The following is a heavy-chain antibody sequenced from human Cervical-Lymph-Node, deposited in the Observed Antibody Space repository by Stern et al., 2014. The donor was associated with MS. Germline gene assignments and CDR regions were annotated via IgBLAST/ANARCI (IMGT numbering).Heavy chain of an antibody. D-gene: IGHD2-15*01. J-gene: IGHJ4*02. V-gene: IGHV3-9*01. CDR2: ISWNSGNI. CDR1: GFTFDDYA. CDR3: AKDINLRGTYYFDY. Sequence: EVQLVESGGGLVQPGRSLRLSCAASGFTFDDYAMHWVRQAPGKGLEWVSGISWNSGNIGYADSVNGRFTISRDNAKNSLYLQMNSLRAEDTALYYCAKDINLRGTYYFDYWGQGTLVTVSS.